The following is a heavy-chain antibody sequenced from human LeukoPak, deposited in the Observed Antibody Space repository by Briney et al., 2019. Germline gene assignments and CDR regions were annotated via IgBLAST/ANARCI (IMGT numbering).Heavy chain of an antibody. Sequence: NPGGSLRLSCAASGFTFSSYSMNWVRQAPGKGLEWVSSISSSSSYIYYADSVKGRFTISRDNAKNSLYLQMNSLRAEDTAVYYCAREWVLAVAGTRAFDIWGQGTMVTVSS. J-gene: IGHJ3*02. V-gene: IGHV3-21*01. CDR1: GFTFSSYS. CDR3: AREWVLAVAGTRAFDI. D-gene: IGHD6-19*01. CDR2: ISSSSSYI.